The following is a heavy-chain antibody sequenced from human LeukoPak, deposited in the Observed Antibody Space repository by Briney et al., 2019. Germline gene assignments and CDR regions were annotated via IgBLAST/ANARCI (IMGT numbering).Heavy chain of an antibody. J-gene: IGHJ4*02. CDR1: GYTFTGYY. V-gene: IGHV1-2*02. D-gene: IGHD2-2*02. Sequence: ASVKVSCKASGYTFTGYYMHWVRQAPGQGLEWMGWINPNSGGTNYAQKFQGRVTMTRDTSISTAYMELSRLRSEDTAVYYCARALSRSSTSCYNYWGQGTLVTVSS. CDR3: ARALSRSSTSCYNY. CDR2: INPNSGGT.